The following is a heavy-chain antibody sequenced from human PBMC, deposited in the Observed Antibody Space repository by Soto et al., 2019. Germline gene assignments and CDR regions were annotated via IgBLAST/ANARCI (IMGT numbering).Heavy chain of an antibody. J-gene: IGHJ4*02. CDR1: GGSFSGYY. V-gene: IGHV4-34*01. Sequence: SETLSLTCSVYGGSFSGYYWSWIRQPPGKGLEWIGEINHSGSTNYNPSLKSRVTISVDTSKNQFSLKLSSVTAADTAVYYCARGREQWLVKSLDFDYWGQGTLVTVSS. CDR2: INHSGST. D-gene: IGHD6-19*01. CDR3: ARGREQWLVKSLDFDY.